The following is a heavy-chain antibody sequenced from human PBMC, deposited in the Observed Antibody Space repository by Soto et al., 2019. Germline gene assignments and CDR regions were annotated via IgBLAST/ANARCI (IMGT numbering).Heavy chain of an antibody. Sequence: GGSLRLSCAASGFTFSSYGMHWVRQAPGKGVEWVAVISYDGSNKYYADSVKGRFTISSDNSKNTLYLQMNSLRAEDTAVYYCANSRSGYLDYWGQGTLVTVSS. CDR1: GFTFSSYG. CDR2: ISYDGSNK. V-gene: IGHV3-30*18. J-gene: IGHJ4*02. D-gene: IGHD3-3*01. CDR3: ANSRSGYLDY.